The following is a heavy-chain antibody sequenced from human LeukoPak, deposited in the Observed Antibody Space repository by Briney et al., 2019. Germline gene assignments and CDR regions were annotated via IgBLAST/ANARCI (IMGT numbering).Heavy chain of an antibody. CDR2: ISSNSRTT. Sequence: GGSLRLSCAASGFTFSSSSMNWVRQAPGKGLEWVSYISSNSRTTYYADSVKGRFTISRDNGKNSLYLQMISLRGEDTAVYYCARGADYVFDYWGQGSLVTVSS. D-gene: IGHD3-16*01. CDR1: GFTFSSSS. J-gene: IGHJ4*02. CDR3: ARGADYVFDY. V-gene: IGHV3-48*01.